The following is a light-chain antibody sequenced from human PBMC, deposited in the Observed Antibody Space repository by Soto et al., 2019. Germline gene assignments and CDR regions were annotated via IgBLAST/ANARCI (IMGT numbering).Light chain of an antibody. CDR1: QGINSY. Sequence: DIQLTQSPSFLSASVGDRVTVTCRASQGINSYLAWYQQEPGKAPKLLIYSASILQGGVPSRFSGSGSGTEFTLTITSLQPEDFATYYCQQLNSYPLTFGGGTKVEIK. V-gene: IGKV1-9*01. CDR2: SAS. J-gene: IGKJ4*01. CDR3: QQLNSYPLT.